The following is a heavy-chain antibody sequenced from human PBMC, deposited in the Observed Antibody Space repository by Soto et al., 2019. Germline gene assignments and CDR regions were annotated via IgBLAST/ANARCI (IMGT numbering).Heavy chain of an antibody. CDR1: GFTVSTYG. CDR2: ISRDGGTK. J-gene: IGHJ4*02. Sequence: QVQLVESGGGVVQPGRSLRLSCAVSGFTVSTYGMHWVRQAPGKGLEWVAVISRDGGTKYYADSVKGRFTISRDNSRNTLFLAMNSMRSADMAVYYCTGEVASGYWGQGTLVTVSS. D-gene: IGHD2-8*02. V-gene: IGHV3-30*03. CDR3: TGEVASGY.